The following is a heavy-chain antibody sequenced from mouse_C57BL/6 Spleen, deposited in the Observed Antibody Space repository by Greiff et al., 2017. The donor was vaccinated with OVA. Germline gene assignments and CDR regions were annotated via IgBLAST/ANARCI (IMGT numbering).Heavy chain of an antibody. V-gene: IGHV1-42*01. CDR3: ARVYYYGSSRYFDV. CDR1: GYSFTGYY. CDR2: INPSTGGT. J-gene: IGHJ1*03. D-gene: IGHD1-1*01. Sequence: DVKLQESGPELVKPGASVKISCKASGYSFTGYYMNWVKQSPEKSLEWIGEINPSTGGTTYNQKFKAKATLTVDKSSSTAYMQLKSLTSEDSAVYYCARVYYYGSSRYFDVWGTGTTVTVSS.